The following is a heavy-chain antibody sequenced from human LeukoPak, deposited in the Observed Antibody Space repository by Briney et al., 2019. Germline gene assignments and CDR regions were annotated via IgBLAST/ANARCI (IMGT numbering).Heavy chain of an antibody. CDR1: GFTFSTYA. J-gene: IGHJ4*02. V-gene: IGHV3-21*01. Sequence: GGSLRLSCTTSGFTFSTYAMNWIRQAPGKGLEWVSSISSSGTYIYYADSLKGRFTISRDNAKNSLYLQMNSLRAEDTAVYYCARDPVAARGEFDYWGQGTLVTVSS. D-gene: IGHD6-6*01. CDR2: ISSSGTYI. CDR3: ARDPVAARGEFDY.